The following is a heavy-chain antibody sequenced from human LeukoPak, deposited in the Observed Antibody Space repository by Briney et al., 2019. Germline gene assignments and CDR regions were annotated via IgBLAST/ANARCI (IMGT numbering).Heavy chain of an antibody. Sequence: GGSLRLSCAASGFTFSSYAMSWVRQAPGKGLEWVSAISGSGGSTYYADSVKGRFTISRDNSKNTLYLQMNSLRAEDTAVYYCARDSTYYYDSSGYYIGSYFDYWGQGTLVTVSS. CDR1: GFTFSSYA. J-gene: IGHJ4*02. CDR3: ARDSTYYYDSSGYYIGSYFDY. CDR2: ISGSGGST. D-gene: IGHD3-22*01. V-gene: IGHV3-23*01.